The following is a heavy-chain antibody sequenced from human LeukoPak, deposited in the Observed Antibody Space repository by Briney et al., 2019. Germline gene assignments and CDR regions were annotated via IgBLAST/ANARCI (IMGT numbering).Heavy chain of an antibody. CDR1: GFTFSSYE. J-gene: IGHJ3*02. CDR3: AREISGLYAFDI. CDR2: INHSGST. V-gene: IGHV4-34*01. Sequence: GSLRLSCAASGFTFSSYEMNWVRQPPGKGLEWIGEINHSGSTNYNPSLKSRVTISVDTSKNQFSLKLSSVTAADTAVYYCAREISGLYAFDIWGQGTMVTVSS. D-gene: IGHD3-10*01.